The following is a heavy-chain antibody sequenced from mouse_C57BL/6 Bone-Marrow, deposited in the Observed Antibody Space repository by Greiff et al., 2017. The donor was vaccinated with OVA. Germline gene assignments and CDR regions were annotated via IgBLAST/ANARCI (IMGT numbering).Heavy chain of an antibody. CDR3: AREGDGYYAY. J-gene: IGHJ3*01. CDR2: IYPGDGDT. Sequence: QVQLQQSGAELARPGASVKLSCKASGYAFSSSWMNWVKQRPGKGLEWIGRIYPGDGDTNYNGKFKGKATLTADKSSSTAYMQLSSLTSEDAAVYFCAREGDGYYAYWGQGTLVTVSA. D-gene: IGHD2-3*01. CDR1: GYAFSSSW. V-gene: IGHV1-82*01.